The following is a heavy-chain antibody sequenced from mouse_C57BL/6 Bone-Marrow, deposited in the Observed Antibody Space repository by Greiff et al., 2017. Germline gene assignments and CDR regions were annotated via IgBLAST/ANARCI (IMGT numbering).Heavy chain of an antibody. CDR3: ARSRVLIYDGYPYFDY. V-gene: IGHV3-8*01. CDR2: ISYSGST. D-gene: IGHD2-3*01. J-gene: IGHJ2*01. Sequence: EVHLVESGPGLAKPSQTLSLTCSVTRYSITSDYWNWIRKFPGNKLEYMGYISYSGSTYYNPSLKSRISITRDTSKNQYDLQLNSVTTEDTATYYCARSRVLIYDGYPYFDYWGQGTTLTVSS. CDR1: RYSITSDY.